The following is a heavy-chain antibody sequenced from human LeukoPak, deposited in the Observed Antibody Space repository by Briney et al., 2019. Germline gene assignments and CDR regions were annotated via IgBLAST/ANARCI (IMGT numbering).Heavy chain of an antibody. V-gene: IGHV3-23*01. CDR1: GFTFSAYA. D-gene: IGHD3-10*02. Sequence: GGSLRLSCEASGFTFSAYAVTWVRQAPGQGLEWVSSIGSDNKPHYSESMKGRFAISRDNSKSMLFLQLNSLRAEDTALYYCARDLHYYVARDVWGQGTTVTVSS. J-gene: IGHJ6*02. CDR3: ARDLHYYVARDV. CDR2: IGSDNKP.